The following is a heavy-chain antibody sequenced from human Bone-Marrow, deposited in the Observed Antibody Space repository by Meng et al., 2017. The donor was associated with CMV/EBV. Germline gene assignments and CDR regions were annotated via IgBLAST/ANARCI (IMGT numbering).Heavy chain of an antibody. J-gene: IGHJ4*02. V-gene: IGHV2-5*01. CDR2: IYWNDDK. CDR1: GFSLSTSGVG. Sequence: SGPTLVKPTQTLTLTCTFSGFSLSTSGVGVGWIRQPPGKALEWLALIYWNDDKRYSPSLKSRLTITKDTSKNQVVLTMTNMDPVDTATYYCAHTPYSSSWWYFDYWGQGTLVTVPS. CDR3: AHTPYSSSWWYFDY. D-gene: IGHD6-13*01.